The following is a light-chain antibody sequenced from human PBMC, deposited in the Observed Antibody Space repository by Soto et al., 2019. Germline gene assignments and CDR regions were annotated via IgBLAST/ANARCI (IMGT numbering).Light chain of an antibody. J-gene: IGKJ5*01. CDR2: DAS. Sequence: EIVMTQSPATLSVSPGESATLSCRASETVSSYLLWYQQKPGQDPRLLIYDASERATGIPARFSGSGSETDFTLTISSLEPEDFGVYYCLHRMNWPLTFGQGTRLEIK. CDR1: ETVSSY. V-gene: IGKV3-11*01. CDR3: LHRMNWPLT.